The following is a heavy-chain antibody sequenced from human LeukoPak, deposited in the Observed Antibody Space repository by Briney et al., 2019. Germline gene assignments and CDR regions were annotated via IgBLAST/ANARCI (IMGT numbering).Heavy chain of an antibody. Sequence: GESLKISCKGSGYTFTSYWVGWVRQMPGKGLEWMGIIYPGDSDTRYSPSFQGQVTISADKSISTAYLQWSSLKASDTAMYYCARGTGYCSGGSCYVFDYWGQGTLVTVSS. D-gene: IGHD2-15*01. CDR2: IYPGDSDT. CDR3: ARGTGYCSGGSCYVFDY. J-gene: IGHJ4*02. CDR1: GYTFTSYW. V-gene: IGHV5-51*01.